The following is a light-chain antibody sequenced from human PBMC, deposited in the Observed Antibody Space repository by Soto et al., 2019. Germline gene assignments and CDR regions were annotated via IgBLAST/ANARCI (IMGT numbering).Light chain of an antibody. Sequence: QSVLTQPPSASGSPGQSVTISCTGTSSDVGGYNFVSWYQQHPGKAPKLMIYEVIKRPSGVPDRFSGSKSGNTASLTVSGLQAEDEAYYYCSSYAGGNEVIFGGGTKVTVL. V-gene: IGLV2-8*01. CDR3: SSYAGGNEVI. CDR2: EVI. J-gene: IGLJ2*01. CDR1: SSDVGGYNF.